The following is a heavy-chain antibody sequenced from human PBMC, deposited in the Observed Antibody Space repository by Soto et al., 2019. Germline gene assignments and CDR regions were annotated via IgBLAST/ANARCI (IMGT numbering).Heavy chain of an antibody. CDR2: ISAYTGNT. J-gene: IGHJ4*02. V-gene: IGHV1-18*04. D-gene: IGHD3-22*01. Sequence: ASVKVSCKASGYIFTNHGITWVRQAPGQGLEWMGWISAYTGNTNYAQKLQGRVTMTIDTSTRTAYMELRSLVSDDTAMYYCATAYYYDSSGSDPYYFDYWGQGTLVTVSS. CDR3: ATAYYYDSSGSDPYYFDY. CDR1: GYIFTNHG.